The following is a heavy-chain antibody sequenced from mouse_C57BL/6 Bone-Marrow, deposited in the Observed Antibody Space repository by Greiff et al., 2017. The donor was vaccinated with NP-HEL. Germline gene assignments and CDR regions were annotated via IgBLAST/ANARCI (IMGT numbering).Heavy chain of an antibody. D-gene: IGHD1-1*01. CDR2: IYPRDGST. V-gene: IGHV1-85*01. CDR3: ARGDYYGSSFGFAY. Sequence: VKLQESGPELVKPGASVKLSCKASGYTFTSYDINWVKQRPGQGLEWIGWIYPRDGSTKYNEKFKGKATLTVDTSSSTAYMELHSLTSEDSAVYFCARGDYYGSSFGFAYWGQGTLVTVSA. J-gene: IGHJ3*01. CDR1: GYTFTSYD.